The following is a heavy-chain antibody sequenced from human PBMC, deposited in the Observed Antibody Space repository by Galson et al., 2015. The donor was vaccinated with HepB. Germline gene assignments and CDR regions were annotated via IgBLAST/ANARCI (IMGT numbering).Heavy chain of an antibody. V-gene: IGHV3-23*01. D-gene: IGHD3-22*01. CDR2: ISRSGDST. CDR1: GFSFTSYA. Sequence: SLRLSCAASGFSFTSYAMSWVRQAQGKGLQWVSTISRSGDSTYYADSVRGRFTISRDNSKNTLYFQMNSLRAEDTAVYYCAKLDYYDSSGYCSRCFWGQGTLVTVSS. CDR3: AKLDYYDSSGYCSRCF. J-gene: IGHJ4*02.